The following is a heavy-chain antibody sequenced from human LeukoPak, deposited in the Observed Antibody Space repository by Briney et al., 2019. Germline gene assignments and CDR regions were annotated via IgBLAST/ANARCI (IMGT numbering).Heavy chain of an antibody. J-gene: IGHJ5*02. V-gene: IGHV1-8*01. D-gene: IGHD6-13*01. CDR1: GYTFTSYD. CDR3: ARVGSSSWYSRFDP. Sequence: ASVKVSCKASGYTFTSYDINWVRQATGQGLEWMGWMNPNSGNTGYAQKFQGRVTMTRSTSISTAYMELSSLRSEDTAVYYCARVGSSSWYSRFDPWGQGTLVTVSS. CDR2: MNPNSGNT.